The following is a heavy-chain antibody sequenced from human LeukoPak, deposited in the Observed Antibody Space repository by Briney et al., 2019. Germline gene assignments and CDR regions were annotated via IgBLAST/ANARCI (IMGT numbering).Heavy chain of an antibody. CDR3: ARVAVVPAATVWAFDI. CDR1: GGTFSSYA. D-gene: IGHD2-2*01. V-gene: IGHV1-69*13. Sequence: SVKVSCKASGGTFSSYAISWVRQAPGQGLEWMGGIIPIFGTANYAQKFQGRVTITADESTSTAYMELSSLRSVDTAVYYCARVAVVPAATVWAFDIWGQGTMVTVSS. J-gene: IGHJ3*02. CDR2: IIPIFGTA.